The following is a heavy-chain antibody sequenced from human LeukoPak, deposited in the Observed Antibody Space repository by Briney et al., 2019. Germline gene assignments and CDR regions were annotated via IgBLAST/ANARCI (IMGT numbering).Heavy chain of an antibody. J-gene: IGHJ4*02. Sequence: ASVKVSCKASGGTFSSYAISWVRQAPGQGLEWMGGIIPIFGTANYAQKFQGRVTITADESTSTAYMELSSLRSEDTAVYYCARFGLGVSGYDFSDYWGQGTLVTVSS. D-gene: IGHD5-12*01. CDR3: ARFGLGVSGYDFSDY. V-gene: IGHV1-69*13. CDR2: IIPIFGTA. CDR1: GGTFSSYA.